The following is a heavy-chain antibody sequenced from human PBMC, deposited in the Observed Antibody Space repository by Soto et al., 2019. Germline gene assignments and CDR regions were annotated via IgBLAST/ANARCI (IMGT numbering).Heavy chain of an antibody. Sequence: PGGSLRLSCAASGFTFSAYYMSWIRQAPGKGLDWVAYISSSSRTTKYGDSVKGRFTISRDNAKNSLFLQMNSLRGEDTAVYYCARDVYRYSSASPEDVWGQGTTVTVSS. J-gene: IGHJ6*02. CDR2: ISSSSRTT. D-gene: IGHD6-6*01. V-gene: IGHV3-11*06. CDR1: GFTFSAYY. CDR3: ARDVYRYSSASPEDV.